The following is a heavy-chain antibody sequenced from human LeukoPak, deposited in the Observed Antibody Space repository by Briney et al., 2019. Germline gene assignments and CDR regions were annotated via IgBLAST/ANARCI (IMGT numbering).Heavy chain of an antibody. CDR3: ARETSLTGYASGLGFNY. CDR2: IYHTGST. Sequence: SGTLSLTCAVSGGSISSRNWWIWVRQPPGKGLEWIGEIYHTGSTNYNPSLKSRVTISIDTSKNQFSLRLTSVTAADTATYYCARETSLTGYASGLGFNYWGQGILVTVSS. V-gene: IGHV4-4*02. CDR1: GGSISSRNW. J-gene: IGHJ4*02. D-gene: IGHD6-19*01.